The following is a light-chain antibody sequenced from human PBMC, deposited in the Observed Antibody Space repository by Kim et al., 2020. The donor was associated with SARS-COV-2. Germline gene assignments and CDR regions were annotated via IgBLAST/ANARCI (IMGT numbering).Light chain of an antibody. V-gene: IGLV2-14*03. CDR3: SSYTAASTWV. J-gene: IGLJ3*02. CDR2: DVS. CDR1: SSDIGGYKY. Sequence: QSALTQPASVSGSPGQSITISCIGSSSDIGGYKYVSWYQQHPGKPPKLMISDVSKRPSGVSTRFSGSKSGNTAPLTISGLQADDEADYYCSSYTAASTWVFGGGTRVTVL.